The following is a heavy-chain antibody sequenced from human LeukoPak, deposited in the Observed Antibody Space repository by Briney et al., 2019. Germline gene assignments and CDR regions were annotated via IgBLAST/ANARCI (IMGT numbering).Heavy chain of an antibody. CDR1: GYSFTIYW. Sequence: GESLKISCNASGYSFTIYWIGWVRQMPGEGPEWLGLIYPGDSDTRFSPSFQGQVSFSVDASISTAYLQWTSLRASDSAMYFCARPVDYGDYSGAFDIWGQGTMVTVSS. D-gene: IGHD4-17*01. J-gene: IGHJ3*02. CDR3: ARPVDYGDYSGAFDI. V-gene: IGHV5-51*01. CDR2: IYPGDSDT.